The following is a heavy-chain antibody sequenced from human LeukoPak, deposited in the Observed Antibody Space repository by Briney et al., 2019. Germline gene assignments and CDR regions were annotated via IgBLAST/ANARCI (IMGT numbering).Heavy chain of an antibody. D-gene: IGHD4-17*01. Sequence: GASVTVSCKASGYTFTGYYIHWVRQAPGQGLEWMGWINPNSGGTNSAQKFQGRVTMTRDTSISTAYMELSRLRSDDTAVYYCARESFSTVTSATDAFDIWDQGAMVTVSS. V-gene: IGHV1-2*02. CDR1: GYTFTGYY. CDR3: ARESFSTVTSATDAFDI. CDR2: INPNSGGT. J-gene: IGHJ3*02.